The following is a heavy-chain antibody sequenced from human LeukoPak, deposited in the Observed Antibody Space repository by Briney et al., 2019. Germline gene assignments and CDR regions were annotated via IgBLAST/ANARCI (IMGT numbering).Heavy chain of an antibody. J-gene: IGHJ5*02. CDR2: IRSKAYGGTT. Sequence: SLRLSCAASGFIFSNYEMCWVRQAPGKGLEWVGFIRSKAYGGTTEYAASVKGRFTISRDDSKSIAYLQMNSLKTEDTAVYYCKGQLIRFDPWGQGTLVTVSS. V-gene: IGHV3-49*04. CDR3: KGQLIRFDP. CDR1: GFIFSNYE. D-gene: IGHD2-2*01.